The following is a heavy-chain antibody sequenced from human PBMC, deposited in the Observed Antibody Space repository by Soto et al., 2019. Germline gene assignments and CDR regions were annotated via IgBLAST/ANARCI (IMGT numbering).Heavy chain of an antibody. CDR3: ARDTPNKGGMEV. J-gene: IGHJ6*01. CDR2: ISNSDSTT. Sequence: VGSLRLSCAASGFTFSSYDMNCVRHAPGKWLEWVSSISNSDSTTYYADSVKGRFTISRDNAKNSLYLQMNSLRAEDTAVYYCARDTPNKGGMEVWGQGTTVNVSS. CDR1: GFTFSSYD. V-gene: IGHV3-48*03.